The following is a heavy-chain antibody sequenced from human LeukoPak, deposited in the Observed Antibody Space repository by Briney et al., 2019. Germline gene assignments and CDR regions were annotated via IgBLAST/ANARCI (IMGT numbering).Heavy chain of an antibody. Sequence: GGSQRLSCAASGFTFSDYSMNWVRQAPGKGRGGVSSISSSSSYIYYADSVKGRFTISRDNAENSLYLQMSSLRAEDTAVYYCARRYYGSATYRLPYDYWGQGTLVTVSS. J-gene: IGHJ4*02. CDR2: ISSSSSYI. D-gene: IGHD3-22*01. CDR1: GFTFSDYS. CDR3: ARRYYGSATYRLPYDY. V-gene: IGHV3-21*01.